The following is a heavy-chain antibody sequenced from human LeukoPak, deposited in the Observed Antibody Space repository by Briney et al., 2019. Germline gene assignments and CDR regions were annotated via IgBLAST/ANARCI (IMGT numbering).Heavy chain of an antibody. CDR1: GGSISSYY. D-gene: IGHD3-10*01. CDR3: ARDQREVVRGVIQDYYYFYGMDV. J-gene: IGHJ6*04. V-gene: IGHV4-59*01. CDR2: IYYSGST. Sequence: SETLSLTCTVSGGSISSYYWSWIRQPPGKGLEWIGYIYYSGSTNYNPSLKSRVTISVDTSKNQFSLKLSSVTAADTAVYYCARDQREVVRGVIQDYYYFYGMDVWGKGTTVTVSS.